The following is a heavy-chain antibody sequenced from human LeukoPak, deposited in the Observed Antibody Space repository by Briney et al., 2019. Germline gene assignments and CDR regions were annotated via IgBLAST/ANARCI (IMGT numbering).Heavy chain of an antibody. V-gene: IGHV3-23*01. CDR3: ARDQSAGTEYFQH. Sequence: GGSLRLSCAASGFTFSTYAMNWVRQAPGKGLEWVSTINHNGGNTYYADSVKGRFTISRDNSKNTLYLQMNSLRAEDTAVYYCARDQSAGTEYFQHWGQGTLVTVSS. J-gene: IGHJ1*01. CDR2: INHNGGNT. D-gene: IGHD6-13*01. CDR1: GFTFSTYA.